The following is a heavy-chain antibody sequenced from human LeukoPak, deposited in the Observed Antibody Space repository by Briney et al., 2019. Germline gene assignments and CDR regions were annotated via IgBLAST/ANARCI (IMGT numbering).Heavy chain of an antibody. J-gene: IGHJ4*02. V-gene: IGHV4-59*01. CDR3: ARGAGMVVIDY. Sequence: SETLSLTCTVSGGSISSYYWSWIRQPPGKGLEWIGYIYYSGSTNYNPSLKSRVTISVDTSKNQFSLKLSSVTAADTAVYYCARGAGMVVIDYWGQGTLVTVSS. CDR1: GGSISSYY. D-gene: IGHD2-15*01. CDR2: IYYSGST.